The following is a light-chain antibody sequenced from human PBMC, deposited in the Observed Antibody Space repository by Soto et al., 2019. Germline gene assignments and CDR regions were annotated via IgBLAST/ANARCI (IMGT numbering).Light chain of an antibody. CDR2: EVS. Sequence: QSALTQPASVSGSPGQSITVSCTGTSSDIGGHNYVSWYQQHPGKVPKLIIYEVSNRPSGVSNRFSGSKSGNTASLTVSGLQAEDEADYYCSSYTSSSTWVFGGGTKLTVL. CDR3: SSYTSSSTWV. V-gene: IGLV2-14*01. J-gene: IGLJ3*02. CDR1: SSDIGGHNY.